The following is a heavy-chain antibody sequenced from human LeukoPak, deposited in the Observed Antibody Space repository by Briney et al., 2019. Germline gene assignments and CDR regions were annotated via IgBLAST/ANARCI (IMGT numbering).Heavy chain of an antibody. J-gene: IGHJ6*04. Sequence: GGSLRLSCAASGFTFSSYGMHWVRQAPRKGLEWVSDISRSSSEIHYADSVTGRFTISRDNAKNSVYLQMNSLRVEDTAVYYCARDSGTYGYYMDVWGKGTTVTVSS. CDR1: GFTFSSYG. V-gene: IGHV3-48*01. CDR3: ARDSGTYGYYMDV. D-gene: IGHD1-26*01. CDR2: ISRSSSEI.